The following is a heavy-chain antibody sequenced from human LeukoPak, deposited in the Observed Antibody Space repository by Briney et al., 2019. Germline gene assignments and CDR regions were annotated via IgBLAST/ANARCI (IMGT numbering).Heavy chain of an antibody. CDR3: AREYRSSWYLNWFDP. V-gene: IGHV4-38-2*02. D-gene: IGHD6-13*01. Sequence: PSETLSLTCTVSGFSISSGHYWGWIRQPPGKGLESIGSVYHSGSNYYSPSLKSRVTISVDTSKNRFSLKLSSVTAADTAVYYCAREYRSSWYLNWFDPWGQGTLVTVSS. J-gene: IGHJ5*02. CDR1: GFSISSGHY. CDR2: VYHSGSN.